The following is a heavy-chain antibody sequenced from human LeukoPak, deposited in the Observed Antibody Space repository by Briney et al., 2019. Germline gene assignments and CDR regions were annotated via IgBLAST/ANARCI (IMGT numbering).Heavy chain of an antibody. J-gene: IGHJ4*02. CDR3: ARGPSGYHNT. CDR1: GFTLSSYG. CDR2: ISYDGSNK. D-gene: IGHD5-12*01. V-gene: IGHV3-30*19. Sequence: GGSLRLSCVASGFTLSSYGIHWVRQAPGKGLEWVAVISYDGSNKYYADSVKGRFTISRDNSKNTLYLQMNSLRAEDTAVYYCARGPSGYHNTGGQGTLVTVSS.